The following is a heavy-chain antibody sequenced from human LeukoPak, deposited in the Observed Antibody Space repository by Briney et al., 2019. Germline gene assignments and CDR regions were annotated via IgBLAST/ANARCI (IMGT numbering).Heavy chain of an antibody. D-gene: IGHD4-17*01. Sequence: GGSLILSCAASGFTFSSYAMSWVRRAPGKGLEWVSAISGSGGSTYYADSGKGRFTISRDNSKNTLYLQMNSLRAEDTAVYYCAKEGDAYGDYPGYWGQGTLVTVSS. J-gene: IGHJ4*02. CDR3: AKEGDAYGDYPGY. CDR1: GFTFSSYA. CDR2: ISGSGGST. V-gene: IGHV3-23*01.